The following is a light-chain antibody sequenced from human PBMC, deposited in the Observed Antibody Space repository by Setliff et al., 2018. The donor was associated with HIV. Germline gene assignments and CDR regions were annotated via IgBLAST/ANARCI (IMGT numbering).Light chain of an antibody. V-gene: IGLV3-21*03. Sequence: SYALTQPPSESVAPGKTARITCGGNSIGSKSVHWYQQKPGKAPGMVVYDASERPSGIPERFSGSKSGNTATLPISRVDAGDAAAYYCQVWDTSSVHYVFGTGTKVTVL. J-gene: IGLJ1*01. CDR2: DAS. CDR1: SIGSKS. CDR3: QVWDTSSVHYV.